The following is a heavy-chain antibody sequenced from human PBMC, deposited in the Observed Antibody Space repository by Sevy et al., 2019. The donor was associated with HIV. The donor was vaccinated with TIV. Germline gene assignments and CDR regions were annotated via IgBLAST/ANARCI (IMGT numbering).Heavy chain of an antibody. J-gene: IGHJ4*02. D-gene: IGHD5-18*01. V-gene: IGHV3-30-3*01. CDR3: ARDISGYSYGYNLGY. Sequence: GGSLRLSCAASGFTFSSYAMHWVRQAPGKGLEWVAVISYDGSNKYYADSVKGRFTISRDNSKNTLYLQMNSLRAEDTAVYYSARDISGYSYGYNLGYWGQGTLVTVSS. CDR2: ISYDGSNK. CDR1: GFTFSSYA.